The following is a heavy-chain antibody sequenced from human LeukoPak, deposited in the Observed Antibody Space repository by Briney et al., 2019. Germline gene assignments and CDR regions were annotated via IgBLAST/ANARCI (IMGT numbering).Heavy chain of an antibody. CDR2: IYYSGSA. J-gene: IGHJ4*02. V-gene: IGHV4-39*07. CDR1: GGSIFSSGYY. Sequence: SQTLSLTCTVSGGSIFSSGYYWGWIRQPPGKGLEWIGSIYYSGSAYYNPSLKSRVTISLDTSKNQFSLKLTSVTDADTAVYYCARGRVPAGIKVSGPHYWGQGTQVTVSS. CDR3: ARGRVPAGIKVSGPHY. D-gene: IGHD6-19*01.